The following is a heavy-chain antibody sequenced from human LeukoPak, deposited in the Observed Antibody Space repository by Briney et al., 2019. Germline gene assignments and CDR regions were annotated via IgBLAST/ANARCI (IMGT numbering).Heavy chain of an antibody. V-gene: IGHV5-51*01. Sequence: RGESLKISCKGSGYSFASYWIGWVRQMPGKGLEWMGIIYPGESDTRYSQSFQGQVTISADKSISTAYLQWSSLKASDTAMYYCARKSGRAFDIWGQGTMVTVSS. CDR3: ARKSGRAFDI. D-gene: IGHD2-15*01. CDR2: IYPGESDT. CDR1: GYSFASYW. J-gene: IGHJ3*02.